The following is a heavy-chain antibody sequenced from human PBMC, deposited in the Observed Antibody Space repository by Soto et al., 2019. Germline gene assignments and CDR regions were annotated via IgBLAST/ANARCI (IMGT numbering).Heavy chain of an antibody. V-gene: IGHV4-39*01. D-gene: IGHD6-13*01. Sequence: QLQLQESGPGLVKPSETLSLTCTVSGGSISSSSYYWGWIRQPPGKGLEWIGSIYYSGSTYYNPSLTSRVTISVDTSKNQFSLKLSSVTAADTAVYYCARTYSSSWLNWFDPWGQGTLVTVSS. CDR3: ARTYSSSWLNWFDP. CDR1: GGSISSSSYY. J-gene: IGHJ5*02. CDR2: IYYSGST.